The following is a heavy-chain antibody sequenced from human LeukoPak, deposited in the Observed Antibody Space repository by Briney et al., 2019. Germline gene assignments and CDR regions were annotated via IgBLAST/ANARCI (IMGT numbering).Heavy chain of an antibody. CDR2: ISGSGGST. V-gene: IGHV3-23*01. J-gene: IGHJ4*02. D-gene: IGHD3-10*01. Sequence: GGSLRLSCAAFGFTFSSYGMSWVRQAPGKGLEWVSAISGSGGSTYYADSVKGRFTISRDNAKNALYLQMNSLRAEDTAVFYCARCSILWFGEAFDYWGQGTLVTVSS. CDR3: ARCSILWFGEAFDY. CDR1: GFTFSSYG.